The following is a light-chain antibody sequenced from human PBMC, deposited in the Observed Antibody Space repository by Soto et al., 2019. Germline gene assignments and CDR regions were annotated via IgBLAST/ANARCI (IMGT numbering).Light chain of an antibody. Sequence: EIVLTQSPGTLSLSPGERATLSCRASQSVSSSYLAWYQQKPGQAPRRLIYVASSSATGIPDRFSGSGSGTDFTLTISRLEPEDFAVYYCQQYGSSPGTFGQGTKVEIK. CDR3: QQYGSSPGT. CDR1: QSVSSSY. CDR2: VAS. J-gene: IGKJ1*01. V-gene: IGKV3-20*01.